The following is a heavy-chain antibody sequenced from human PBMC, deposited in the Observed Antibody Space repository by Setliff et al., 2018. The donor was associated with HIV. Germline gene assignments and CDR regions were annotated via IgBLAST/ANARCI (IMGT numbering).Heavy chain of an antibody. CDR1: GFSLTTSGVG. CDR3: ARVVYDSGWKYFDY. V-gene: IGHV2-70*11. Sequence: SGPTLVNPTQTLTLTCTFSGFSLTTSGVGVGWIRQPPGKALEWLARIDWDDAKYYSTSLKTRLTISKATSRNQVVLTMTDVDPMDTATYYCARVVYDSGWKYFDYWGQGTLVTVSS. J-gene: IGHJ4*02. D-gene: IGHD6-19*01. CDR2: IDWDDAK.